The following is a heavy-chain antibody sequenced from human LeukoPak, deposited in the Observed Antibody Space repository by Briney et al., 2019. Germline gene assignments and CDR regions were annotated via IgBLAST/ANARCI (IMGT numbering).Heavy chain of an antibody. Sequence: GSSVKVSCKASGGTFSSYAISWVRQAPGQGLEWMGGIIPIFGTANYAQKFQGRVTITTDESTSTAYMELSSLRSEDTAVYYCARDISVGYSYGFRFDPWGQGTLVTVSS. CDR2: IIPIFGTA. D-gene: IGHD5-18*01. CDR3: ARDISVGYSYGFRFDP. V-gene: IGHV1-69*05. J-gene: IGHJ5*02. CDR1: GGTFSSYA.